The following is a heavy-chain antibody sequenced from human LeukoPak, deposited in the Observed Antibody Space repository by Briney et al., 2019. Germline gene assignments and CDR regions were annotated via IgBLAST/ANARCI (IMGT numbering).Heavy chain of an antibody. CDR2: IYSSVST. CDR1: GDSISTNY. CDR3: ARHGPDTAMVDY. D-gene: IGHD5-18*01. J-gene: IGHJ4*02. Sequence: ETLSLTCTVSGDSISTNYWSWIRQPPGKGLEWIGFIYSSVSTNYNPSLKSRVTISVDTSKNQFSLNLRSVTAADTAVYYCARHGPDTAMVDYWGQGTLVTVSS. V-gene: IGHV4-59*08.